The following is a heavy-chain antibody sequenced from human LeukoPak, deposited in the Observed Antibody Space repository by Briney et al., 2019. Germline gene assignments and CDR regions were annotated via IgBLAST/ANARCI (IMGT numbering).Heavy chain of an antibody. V-gene: IGHV3-13*01. CDR2: INVAGNT. CDR1: GFTLSSHD. J-gene: IGHJ2*01. CDR3: AREPDVYGSWYFDL. Sequence: GGSLRLSCAASGFTLSSHDVHWVRQVPGKGLEWISAINVAGNTYYSDSVKGRFSVSRDNAKNSVHLRMTSLRAGDTAVYHCAREPDVYGSWYFDLWGRGTQVTVSS. D-gene: IGHD2-8*01.